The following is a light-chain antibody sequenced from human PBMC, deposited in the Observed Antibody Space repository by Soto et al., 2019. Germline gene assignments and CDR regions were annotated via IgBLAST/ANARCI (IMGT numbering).Light chain of an antibody. CDR2: RTS. CDR1: QSLNSN. J-gene: IGKJ2*01. Sequence: EIVMTQSPATLSVSPGERVTLSCRASQSLNSNLAWYQQKPGQAPRLLIYRTSTRATGIPARFSGSGSGTEFTLTISSLQSEDFVVYYCQQFNGWPYTFGQGTKLEIK. CDR3: QQFNGWPYT. V-gene: IGKV3D-15*01.